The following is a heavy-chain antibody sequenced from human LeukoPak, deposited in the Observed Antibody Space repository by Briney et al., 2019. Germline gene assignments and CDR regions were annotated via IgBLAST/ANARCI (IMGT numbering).Heavy chain of an antibody. D-gene: IGHD5-12*01. CDR1: GFXISGYW. CDR3: TRGTVAMILGY. V-gene: IGHV3-74*01. CDR2: ISGDGSIT. J-gene: IGHJ4*02. Sequence: GGSLRLSCGASGFXISGYWIHWVRQAPGKGLVWVSCISGDGSITAYADSVKGRCTISRDNAKNSLYLQMNSLRDEDTAVYYCTRGTVAMILGYWGQGTLVTVSS.